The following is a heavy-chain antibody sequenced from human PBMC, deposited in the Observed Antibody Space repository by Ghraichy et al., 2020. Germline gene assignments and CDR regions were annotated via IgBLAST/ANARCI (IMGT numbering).Heavy chain of an antibody. D-gene: IGHD6-19*01. J-gene: IGHJ6*03. CDR3: ARGFKKYSSGWYVGYYYYMDV. Sequence: SETLSLTCTVSGVNINCYYWNRIQQHPCGVLAWIGYIYYSGCTNYNPSLKSRVTISVDTSKNQFSLKLTSVTAADTAVYYCARGFKKYSSGWYVGYYYYMDVWCKGATVTVAS. CDR1: GVNINCYY. V-gene: IGHV4-59*01. CDR2: IYYSGCT.